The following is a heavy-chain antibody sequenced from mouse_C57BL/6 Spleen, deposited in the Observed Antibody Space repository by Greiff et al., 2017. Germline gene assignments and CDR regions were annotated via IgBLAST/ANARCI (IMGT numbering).Heavy chain of an antibody. Sequence: VQLQQSGPELVKPGASVKISCKASGYAFSSSWMNWVKQRPGKGLEWIGRIYPGDGDTNYKGKFKGKATLTADKSSSTAYMQLSSLTSEDSAVYFCAREAYYCGSSYRYFDVWGTGTTVTVSS. D-gene: IGHD1-1*01. J-gene: IGHJ1*03. CDR1: GYAFSSSW. CDR2: IYPGDGDT. CDR3: AREAYYCGSSYRYFDV. V-gene: IGHV1-82*01.